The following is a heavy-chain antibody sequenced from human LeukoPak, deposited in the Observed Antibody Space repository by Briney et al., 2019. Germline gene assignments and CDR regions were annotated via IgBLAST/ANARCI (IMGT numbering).Heavy chain of an antibody. CDR1: GFTFSSYS. Sequence: GGSLRLSCAASGFTFSSYSMNWVRQAPGKGLEWVSSISSSSYIYYADSVKGRFTISRDNAKNSLYLQMNSLRAEDTAVYYCARLAGYSRGWVLDYWGQGTLVTVSS. CDR3: ARLAGYSRGWVLDY. D-gene: IGHD6-19*01. J-gene: IGHJ4*02. CDR2: ISSSSYI. V-gene: IGHV3-21*01.